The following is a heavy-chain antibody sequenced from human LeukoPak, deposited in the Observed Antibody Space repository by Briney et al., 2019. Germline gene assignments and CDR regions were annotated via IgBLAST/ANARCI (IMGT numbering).Heavy chain of an antibody. CDR1: AFTFSGYD. V-gene: IGHV4-34*01. J-gene: IGHJ6*03. D-gene: IGHD5-18*01. CDR2: INHSGST. CDR3: ARTTEGGYTYDYFYYYYMDV. Sequence: PGGSLRLSCAASAFTFSGYDMHWVRQAPGKGLEWIGEINHSGSTNYNPSLKSRVTISVDTSKNQFSLKLSSVTAADTAVYYCARTTEGGYTYDYFYYYYMDVWGKGTTVTISS.